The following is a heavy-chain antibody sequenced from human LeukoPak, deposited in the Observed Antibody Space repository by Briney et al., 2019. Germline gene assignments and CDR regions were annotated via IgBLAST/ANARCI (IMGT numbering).Heavy chain of an antibody. V-gene: IGHV1-46*01. CDR3: AREGLAVAGPRHGMDV. Sequence: GASVKVSCKASGYTFTSYYMHWVRQAPGQGLEWMGIINPSGGSTSYAQKFQGRVTMTRGTSTSTVYMELSSLRSEDTAVYYCAREGLAVAGPRHGMDVWGQGTTVTVSS. CDR2: INPSGGST. J-gene: IGHJ6*02. D-gene: IGHD6-19*01. CDR1: GYTFTSYY.